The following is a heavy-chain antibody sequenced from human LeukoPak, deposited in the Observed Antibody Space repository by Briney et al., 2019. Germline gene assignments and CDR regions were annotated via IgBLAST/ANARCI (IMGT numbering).Heavy chain of an antibody. CDR2: IRYDGSNK. J-gene: IGHJ6*03. CDR1: GFTFRSYG. CDR3: AKDSYYYIDV. Sequence: PGGSLRLSCAASGFTFRSYGMHWVRQAPGKGLEWVTFIRYDGSNKYYTDSVKGRFTISRDNSKNTLYLQMNSLRTEDTAGYYCAKDSYYYIDVWGKGTTVTVSS. V-gene: IGHV3-30*02.